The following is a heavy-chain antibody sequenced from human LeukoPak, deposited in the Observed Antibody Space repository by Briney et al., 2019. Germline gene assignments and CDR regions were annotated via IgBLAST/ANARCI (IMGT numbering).Heavy chain of an antibody. CDR2: ICYSGST. V-gene: IGHV4-39*01. CDR1: GGSISSSSYY. J-gene: IGHJ4*02. CDR3: ARHSPLYYDFWSGYSGSYYFDH. D-gene: IGHD3-3*01. Sequence: SETLSLTCTVSGGSISSSSYYWGWIRQPPGKGLEWIGSICYSGSTYYNPPLKSRVTISVDTSKNQFSLKLSSVTAADTAVYYCARHSPLYYDFWSGYSGSYYFDHWGQGTLVTVSS.